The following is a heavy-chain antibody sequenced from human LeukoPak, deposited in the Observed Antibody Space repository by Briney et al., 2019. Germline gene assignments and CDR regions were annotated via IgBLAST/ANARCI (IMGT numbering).Heavy chain of an antibody. CDR2: IYSGGNT. J-gene: IGHJ6*03. D-gene: IGHD4-11*01. CDR1: GFNVSTSY. V-gene: IGHV3-53*01. CDR3: ARGSNYMDV. Sequence: PGGSLRLSCAASGFNVSTSYMSWVRQFPGKGLEYVSVIYSGGNTYHIDSVTGRFTISRDNSKNTLFLQMNSLRAEDTAIYYCARGSNYMDVWGKGTTVTVSS.